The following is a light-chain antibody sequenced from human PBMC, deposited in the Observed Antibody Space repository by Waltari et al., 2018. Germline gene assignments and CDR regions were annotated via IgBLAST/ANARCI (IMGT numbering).Light chain of an antibody. V-gene: IGKV3-15*01. CDR1: QSVSSN. J-gene: IGKJ1*01. Sequence: EIVMTQSPATLSVSLGERATLSCRASQSVSSNLAWYQQKPGQAPRRLIYGASTRATGIPARFSGSGSGTEFTLTISSMQSEDFAVYYCQQYNNWPRTFGQGTKVEIK. CDR3: QQYNNWPRT. CDR2: GAS.